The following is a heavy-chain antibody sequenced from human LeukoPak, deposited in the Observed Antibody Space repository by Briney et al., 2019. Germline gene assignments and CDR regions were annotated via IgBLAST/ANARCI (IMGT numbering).Heavy chain of an antibody. J-gene: IGHJ4*02. D-gene: IGHD3-22*01. CDR1: GYTFTGYY. CDR3: ASGYDSSGYYYLY. CDR2: INPNSGGT. V-gene: IGHV1-2*02. Sequence: ASVKVSCKASGYTFTGYYIHRVRQAPGQGLEWMGWINPNSGGTNYAQKFQGRVTMTRDTSISTAYMELSRLRSDDTAVYYCASGYDSSGYYYLYWGQGTLVTVSS.